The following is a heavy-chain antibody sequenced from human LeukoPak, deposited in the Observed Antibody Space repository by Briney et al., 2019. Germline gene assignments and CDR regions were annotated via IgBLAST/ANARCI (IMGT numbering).Heavy chain of an antibody. CDR3: ARHIAGTYYGNAFDI. D-gene: IGHD1-26*01. J-gene: IGHJ3*02. CDR2: IYFSGST. V-gene: IGHV4-39*01. CDR1: GGSISSSSYY. Sequence: PSETLSLTCTVPGGSISSSSYYWGWIRQPPGKGLEWTGSIYFSGSTYYNPSLKSRVTMSVDPSKNHFSLKLNSVTAADTAMFYCARHIAGTYYGNAFDIWGQGTMVTVS.